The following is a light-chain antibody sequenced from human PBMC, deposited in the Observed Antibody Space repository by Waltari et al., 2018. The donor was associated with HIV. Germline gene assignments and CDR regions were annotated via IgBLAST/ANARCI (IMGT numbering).Light chain of an antibody. Sequence: QSVLTQPPSVSGAPGQRVTISCTGSSSSIGAGYDVHWYQQLPGTAPKLLIYATTIRPSGVPDRFSGSKSGTSASLAITGLQAEDEADYYCQSYDSSLSDSRVFGGGTKLTVL. CDR2: ATT. CDR3: QSYDSSLSDSRV. CDR1: SSSIGAGYD. J-gene: IGLJ3*02. V-gene: IGLV1-40*01.